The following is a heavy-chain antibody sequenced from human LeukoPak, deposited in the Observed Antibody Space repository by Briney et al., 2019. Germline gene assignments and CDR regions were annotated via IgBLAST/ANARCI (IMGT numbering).Heavy chain of an antibody. CDR2: ISNDGSKK. CDR3: AKDRYGYAFEYSDS. CDR1: GFTFSSYG. J-gene: IGHJ4*02. V-gene: IGHV3-30*18. D-gene: IGHD5-18*01. Sequence: PGGSLRLSCAASGFTFSSYGMHWVRQAPGKGLEWVAVISNDGSKKYYADSVKGRFTISRDNSKNTLSLQVSSLRAEDTAVYYCAKDRYGYAFEYSDSWGQGTLVTVSS.